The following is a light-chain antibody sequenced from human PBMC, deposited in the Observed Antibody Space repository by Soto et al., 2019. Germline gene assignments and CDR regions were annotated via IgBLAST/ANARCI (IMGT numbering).Light chain of an antibody. CDR3: QHYNSYSEA. Sequence: EVVLTQSPGTLSLSPGERATLSCRASQSVAKNYLVWYQQKPGQAPRRLIYDASTRATGVPDRFSGSGSGTDFTLTISSLQPDDFATYYCQHYNSYSEAFGQGTKVDIK. J-gene: IGKJ1*01. CDR2: DAS. CDR1: QSVAKNY. V-gene: IGKV3-20*01.